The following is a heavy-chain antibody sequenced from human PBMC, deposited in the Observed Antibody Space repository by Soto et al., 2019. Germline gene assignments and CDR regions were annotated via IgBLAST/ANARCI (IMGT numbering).Heavy chain of an antibody. Sequence: EVQLVESGGGLVQPGGSLRLACAASGFTFSSYWMHWVRHAPGKGLVWVSRINSDGSSTSYADSVKGRFTISRDNAKNTLYLQMNSLRAEDTAVYYCARGVVGATTNFDYWGQGTLVTVSS. D-gene: IGHD1-26*01. J-gene: IGHJ4*02. V-gene: IGHV3-74*02. CDR1: GFTFSSYW. CDR2: INSDGSST. CDR3: ARGVVGATTNFDY.